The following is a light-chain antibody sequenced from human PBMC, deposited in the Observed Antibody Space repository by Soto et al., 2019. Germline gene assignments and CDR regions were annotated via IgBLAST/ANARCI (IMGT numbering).Light chain of an antibody. CDR1: QGISSF. CDR3: QKLDSYPIT. CDR2: DAS. Sequence: DIQLTQSPSFLSASVGDRVTITCRASQGISSFLAWYQEKPGEAPKLLIYDASTLQSGVPSRFSGSGSGTEFTLTISSLQHEDFATSNCQKLDSYPITFGQGTRLQIK. J-gene: IGKJ5*01. V-gene: IGKV1-9*01.